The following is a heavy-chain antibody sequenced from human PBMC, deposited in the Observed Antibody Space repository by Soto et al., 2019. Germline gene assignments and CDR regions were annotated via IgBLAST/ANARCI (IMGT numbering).Heavy chain of an antibody. CDR1: GFSLSTSGMC. V-gene: IGHV2-70*01. CDR2: IDWDDDK. D-gene: IGHD6-13*01. J-gene: IGHJ5*02. Sequence: ESGPTLVNPTQTLTLTCTFSGFSLSTSGMCVSWIRQPPGKALEWLALIDWDDDKYYSTSLKTRLTISKDTSKNQVVLTMTNMDPVDTATYYCARLIAAAGTDWFDPWGQGTLVTVSS. CDR3: ARLIAAAGTDWFDP.